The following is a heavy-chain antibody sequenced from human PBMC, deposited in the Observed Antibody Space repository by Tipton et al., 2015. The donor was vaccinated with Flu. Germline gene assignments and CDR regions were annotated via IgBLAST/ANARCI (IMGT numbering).Heavy chain of an antibody. D-gene: IGHD2-15*01. Sequence: TLSLTCTVSGDSMSSYYWSWIRQSPGKGLEWIGYIYYSGSTATYNPSLKSRVTISVDTSKTQFSLRLSSVTAADTAVYYCARVVCSGGSCYSGDKYGMDVWGQGTTVTVSS. CDR3: ARVVCSGGSCYSGDKYGMDV. J-gene: IGHJ6*02. CDR1: GDSMSSYY. V-gene: IGHV4-59*01. CDR2: IYYSGSTA.